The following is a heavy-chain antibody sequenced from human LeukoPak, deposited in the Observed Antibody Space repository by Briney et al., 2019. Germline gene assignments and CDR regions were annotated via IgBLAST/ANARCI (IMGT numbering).Heavy chain of an antibody. J-gene: IGHJ4*02. Sequence: GASVKVSCKASGYTFTGYYMHWVRQAPGQGLEWMGWINPNSGGANYAQKFQGRVTMTRDTSISTAYMERSRLRSDDTAVYYCARDRRPYYYDSSGYLDWGQGTLVTVSS. CDR1: GYTFTGYY. CDR3: ARDRRPYYYDSSGYLD. D-gene: IGHD3-22*01. CDR2: INPNSGGA. V-gene: IGHV1-2*02.